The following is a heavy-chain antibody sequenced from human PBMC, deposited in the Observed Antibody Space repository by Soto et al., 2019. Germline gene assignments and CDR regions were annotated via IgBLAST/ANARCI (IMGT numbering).Heavy chain of an antibody. Sequence: QVQLQESGPGLVKPSETLSLTCTVSCGSISSYYWSWIRQPPGKGLEWIGYIYYSGSTNYNPSLKSRVTISVDSSTNHFSLEMRFVTAADTAVYHCARVSSDYWYFDLWGRGTLVTVSS. D-gene: IGHD6-6*01. CDR2: IYYSGST. CDR1: CGSISSYY. J-gene: IGHJ2*01. CDR3: ARVSSDYWYFDL. V-gene: IGHV4-59*01.